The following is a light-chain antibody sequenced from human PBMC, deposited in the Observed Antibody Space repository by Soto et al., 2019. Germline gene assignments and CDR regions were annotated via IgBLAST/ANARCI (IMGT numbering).Light chain of an antibody. J-gene: IGKJ2*01. Sequence: EIVMTQSPATLSVSPGERASLSCRASQSVGSNLAWYQQTAGQAPRLLIYGASTRATGIPARFSGSGSGTELTLTLSSLQSEDFAVYSCRQYTSWPYTFGQGTKLEIK. CDR1: QSVGSN. V-gene: IGKV3-15*01. CDR3: RQYTSWPYT. CDR2: GAS.